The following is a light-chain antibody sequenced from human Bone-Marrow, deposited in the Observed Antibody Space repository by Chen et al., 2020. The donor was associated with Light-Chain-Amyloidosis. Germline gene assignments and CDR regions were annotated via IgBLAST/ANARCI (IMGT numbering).Light chain of an antibody. V-gene: IGLV3-21*02. Sequence: SYVLTQPPSVSVAPGQTARITCGGYNIGSESVHWYQQRPGQAPVLVVYDDSDRPSGIPERFSGSNSGDTATLTISRVEAGDEADYSCQVWDSSSDDYVFGTGTKVTVL. CDR2: DDS. J-gene: IGLJ1*01. CDR1: NIGSES. CDR3: QVWDSSSDDYV.